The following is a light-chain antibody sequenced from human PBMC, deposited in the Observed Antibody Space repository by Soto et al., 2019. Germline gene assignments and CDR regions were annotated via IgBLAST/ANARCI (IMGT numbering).Light chain of an antibody. V-gene: IGLV2-14*01. J-gene: IGLJ1*01. CDR3: SSFTSRHTYV. CDR2: DVS. Sequence: QSVLTPPSSVSGSPGQSTTISCTGTSSDIGGYNYVSWYQQLPGEAPKLIIYDVSDRPSGVSTRFSGSKSGNKASLTISGLQAEDEGDYYCSSFTSRHTYVFGTGTKVTFL. CDR1: SSDIGGYNY.